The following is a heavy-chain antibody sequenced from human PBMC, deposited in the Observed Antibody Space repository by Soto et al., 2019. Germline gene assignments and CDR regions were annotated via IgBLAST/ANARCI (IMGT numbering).Heavy chain of an antibody. Sequence: GGSLRLSCAASGFTFSDYYMSWIRQAPGKGLEWVSHISSSGSTIYYADSVKGRFTISRDNAKNSLYLQMNSLRAEDTAVYYCARHIVATITISPFDPWGQGTLVTVSS. V-gene: IGHV3-11*01. CDR2: ISSSGSTI. CDR1: GFTFSDYY. J-gene: IGHJ5*02. CDR3: ARHIVATITISPFDP. D-gene: IGHD5-12*01.